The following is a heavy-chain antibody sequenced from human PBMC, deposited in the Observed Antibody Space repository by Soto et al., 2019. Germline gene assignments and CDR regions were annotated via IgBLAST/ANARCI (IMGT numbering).Heavy chain of an antibody. J-gene: IGHJ5*02. D-gene: IGHD7-27*01. CDR2: IYYSGST. V-gene: IGHV4-59*01. CDR1: GGSISSYY. CDR3: AGETGRRFDP. Sequence: QVQLQESGPGLVKPSETLSLTCTVSGGSISSYYWSWIRQPPGKGLEWIGYIYYSGSTNYNPSLKSRVTISVDTSKNQFSLKLSSVTAADTAVYYCAGETGRRFDPWGQGTLVTVSS.